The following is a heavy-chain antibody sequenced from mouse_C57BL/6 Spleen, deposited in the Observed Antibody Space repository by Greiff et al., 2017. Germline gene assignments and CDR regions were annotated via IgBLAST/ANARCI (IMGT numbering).Heavy chain of an antibody. CDR2: ISYDGSN. V-gene: IGHV3-6*01. D-gene: IGHD2-4*01. CDR1: GYSITSGYY. Sequence: DVKLQESGPGLVKPSQSLSLTCSVTGYSITSGYYWNWIRQFPGNKLEWMGYISYDGSNNSNPSLKNRISITRDTSKNQFFLKLNSVTTEDTATYYCAIYDYDTWFAYWGQGTLVTVSA. CDR3: AIYDYDTWFAY. J-gene: IGHJ3*01.